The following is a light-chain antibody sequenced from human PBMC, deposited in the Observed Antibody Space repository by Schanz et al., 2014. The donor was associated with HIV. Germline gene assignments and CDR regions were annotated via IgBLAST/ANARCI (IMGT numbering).Light chain of an antibody. Sequence: EIVMTQSPGTLSVSPGERATLSCRASQTVSNNLAWYQQKPGQAPRLLIYGASTRVTGIPARFSGSGSATEFTLTINSLQSEDFALYYCQQYNSWPPTFGGGTKVEF. CDR2: GAS. J-gene: IGKJ4*01. V-gene: IGKV3-15*01. CDR3: QQYNSWPPT. CDR1: QTVSNN.